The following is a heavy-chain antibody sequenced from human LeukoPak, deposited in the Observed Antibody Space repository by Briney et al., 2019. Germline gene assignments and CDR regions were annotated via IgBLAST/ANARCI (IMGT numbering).Heavy chain of an antibody. CDR3: ARDRGYGDYYLDS. Sequence: GGSLRLSCAASGFTFSSYGMHWVRQAPGKGLEWVAVIWYDGSNKYYADSVKGRFTISRDNSKNTLYLQMNSLGAEDTAVYYCARDRGYGDYYLDSWGQGTLVTVSS. V-gene: IGHV3-33*01. D-gene: IGHD4-17*01. CDR2: IWYDGSNK. CDR1: GFTFSSYG. J-gene: IGHJ4*02.